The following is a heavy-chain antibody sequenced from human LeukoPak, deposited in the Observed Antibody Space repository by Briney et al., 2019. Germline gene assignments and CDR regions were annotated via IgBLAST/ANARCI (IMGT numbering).Heavy chain of an antibody. CDR3: AKGNSHGYNFDY. CDR1: GFTFSSYG. V-gene: IGHV3-30*18. J-gene: IGHJ4*02. D-gene: IGHD5-18*01. Sequence: PGGSLRLSCAASGFTFSSYGMHWVRQAPGKGLEWVAVISYDGSNKYYADSVKGRFTISRDNSKNTLYLQMNSLRAEDTAVYYCAKGNSHGYNFDYWGQGTLVTVSS. CDR2: ISYDGSNK.